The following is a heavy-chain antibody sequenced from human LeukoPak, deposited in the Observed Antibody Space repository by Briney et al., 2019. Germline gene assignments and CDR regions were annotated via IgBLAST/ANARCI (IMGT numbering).Heavy chain of an antibody. Sequence: GKSLKISCKASGYSFTTYGIGWVRQMPGKGLEWMGIISPGDSKTRYSPSFQGQVTISADRSISTAYLQWSSLKASDTAMYYCARLPLGNWDIYFEYWGQGTLVTVSS. CDR1: GYSFTTYG. CDR2: ISPGDSKT. CDR3: ARLPLGNWDIYFEY. D-gene: IGHD1/OR15-1a*01. J-gene: IGHJ4*02. V-gene: IGHV5-51*01.